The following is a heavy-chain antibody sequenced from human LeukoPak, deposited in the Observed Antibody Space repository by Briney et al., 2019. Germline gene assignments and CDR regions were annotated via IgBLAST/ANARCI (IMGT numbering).Heavy chain of an antibody. D-gene: IGHD4-23*01. CDR1: GFTFSSYA. Sequence: PGGSLRLSCAASGFTFSSYAMSWVRQAPGKGLEWVSAISGSGGSTYYADSVKGRFTISRDNSKNTLYLQMNSLRAEDTAVYYCAKDPRGPRGYGGNSGPLDYWGRGTLVTVSS. V-gene: IGHV3-23*01. J-gene: IGHJ4*02. CDR3: AKDPRGPRGYGGNSGPLDY. CDR2: ISGSGGST.